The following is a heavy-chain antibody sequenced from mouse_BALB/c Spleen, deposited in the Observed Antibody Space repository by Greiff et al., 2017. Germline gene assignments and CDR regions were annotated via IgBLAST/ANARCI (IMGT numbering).Heavy chain of an antibody. CDR3: ARGLGRRPFAY. D-gene: IGHD3-1*01. V-gene: IGHV14-3*02. CDR2: IDPANGNT. J-gene: IGHJ3*01. CDR1: GFNIKDTY. Sequence: EVQLQQSGAELVKPGASVKLSCTASGFNIKDTYMHWVKQRPEQGLEWIGRIDPANGNTKYDPKFQGKATITADTSSNTAYLQLSSLTSEDTAVYYCARGLGRRPFAYWGQGTLVTVSA.